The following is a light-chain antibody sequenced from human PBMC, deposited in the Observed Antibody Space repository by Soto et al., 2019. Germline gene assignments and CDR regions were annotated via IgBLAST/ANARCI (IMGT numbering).Light chain of an antibody. J-gene: IGKJ1*01. Sequence: EIVMTQSPATLSVSPGERATLSCRASQSVSSNLAWYQQKPGQAPRLLIYGASTRATGVPARFSGSGSGTAFTLTISSLQYEDFAVYYCQQYKNWPSWTFGQGTKVEIK. CDR3: QQYKNWPSWT. CDR2: GAS. CDR1: QSVSSN. V-gene: IGKV3-15*01.